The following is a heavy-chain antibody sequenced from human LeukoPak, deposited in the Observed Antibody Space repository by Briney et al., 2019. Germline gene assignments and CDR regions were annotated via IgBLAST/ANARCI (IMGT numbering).Heavy chain of an antibody. J-gene: IGHJ4*02. CDR2: ISSSSSYI. CDR1: GFTFSSYS. D-gene: IGHD2-2*02. Sequence: GGSLRLSCAASGFTFSSYSMNWVRQAPGKGLEWVSSISSSSSYIYYADSVEGRFTISRDNAKDSLYLQMNSLRAEDTAVYFCARDGTYCSSTSCYIAYWGQGTLVTVSS. V-gene: IGHV3-21*01. CDR3: ARDGTYCSSTSCYIAY.